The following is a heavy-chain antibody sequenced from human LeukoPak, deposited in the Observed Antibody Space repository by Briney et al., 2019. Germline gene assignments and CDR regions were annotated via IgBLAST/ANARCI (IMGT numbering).Heavy chain of an antibody. CDR3: ARVSRRIVGATKKGWFDP. CDR1: GGSISNYY. D-gene: IGHD1-26*01. V-gene: IGHV4-59*01. J-gene: IGHJ5*02. CDR2: IYYSGTT. Sequence: SETLSLTCTVSGGSISNYYWNWIRQPPGKGLEWIGYIYYSGTTNYNPSLKSRVSMSVDTSKNQFSLKLSSVTAADTAVYYCARVSRRIVGATKKGWFDPWGQGTLVTVSS.